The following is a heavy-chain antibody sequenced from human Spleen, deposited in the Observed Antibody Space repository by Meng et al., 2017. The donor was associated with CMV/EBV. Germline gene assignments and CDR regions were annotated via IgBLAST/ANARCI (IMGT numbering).Heavy chain of an antibody. CDR1: GFVFSSYG. D-gene: IGHD3-3*01. J-gene: IGHJ6*02. V-gene: IGHV3-21*01. CDR3: ARDQQKYGFWYYGMDV. Sequence: GGSLRLSCAASGFVFSSYGMNWVRQAPGKGLECVSSISSSRSYIHYADSVKGRFTISRDNAENSLYLQMNSLRVEDTAVYYCARDQQKYGFWYYGMDVWGQGTTVTVSS. CDR2: ISSSRSYI.